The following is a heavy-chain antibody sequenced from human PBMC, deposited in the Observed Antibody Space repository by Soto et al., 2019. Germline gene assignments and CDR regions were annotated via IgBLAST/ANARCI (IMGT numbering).Heavy chain of an antibody. V-gene: IGHV3-33*01. D-gene: IGHD6-6*01. Sequence: GWSLRLSCAASGFTFSSYGMHWVRQAPGKGLEWVAVIWYDGSDKYYADSVKGRFTISRDNSKNTLYLQMNSLRAEDTAVYYCAREALREGYSSSSPIDYWGQGTLVTVSS. CDR1: GFTFSSYG. J-gene: IGHJ4*02. CDR2: IWYDGSDK. CDR3: AREALREGYSSSSPIDY.